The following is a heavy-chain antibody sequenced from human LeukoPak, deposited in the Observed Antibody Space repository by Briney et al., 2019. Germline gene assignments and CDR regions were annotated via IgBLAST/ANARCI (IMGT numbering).Heavy chain of an antibody. J-gene: IGHJ4*02. CDR2: ISGSGGST. D-gene: IGHD3-3*01. CDR1: GFTFSSFA. Sequence: GGSLRLSCAASGFTFSSFAMTWVRQAPGKGLEWVSGISGSGGSTYYADSVKGRFTISRDNSKNTLFLQMNSLRAEDTAVYYCAKTGGRFLEWLSPIDYWGQGTLVTVSS. V-gene: IGHV3-23*01. CDR3: AKTGGRFLEWLSPIDY.